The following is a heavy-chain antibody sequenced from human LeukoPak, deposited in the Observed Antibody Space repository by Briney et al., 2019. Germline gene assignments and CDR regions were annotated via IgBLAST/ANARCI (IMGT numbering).Heavy chain of an antibody. V-gene: IGHV4-38-2*01. J-gene: IGHJ5*02. CDR2: IYHSGST. Sequence: PSETLSLTCAVSGYSISSGYYWGWIRQPPGKGLEWIGSIYHSGSTYYNPSLKSRVTISVDTSKNQFSLKLSSVTAADTAVYYCARAPGSGHYGDSRFGFDPWGQGTLVTVSS. CDR3: ARAPGSGHYGDSRFGFDP. CDR1: GYSISSGYY. D-gene: IGHD4-17*01.